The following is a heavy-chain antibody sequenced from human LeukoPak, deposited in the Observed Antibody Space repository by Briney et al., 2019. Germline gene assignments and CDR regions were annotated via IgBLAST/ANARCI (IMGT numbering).Heavy chain of an antibody. CDR3: ARDQGAKSIAARSLTNWFDP. D-gene: IGHD6-6*01. J-gene: IGHJ5*02. Sequence: SETLSLTCTVSGGSISSYYWSLIRQPAGKGLEWIGRIYTSGSTNYNPSLKSRVTMSVDTSKNQFSLKLSSVTAADTAVYYCARDQGAKSIAARSLTNWFDPWGQGTLVTVSS. CDR2: IYTSGST. CDR1: GGSISSYY. V-gene: IGHV4-4*07.